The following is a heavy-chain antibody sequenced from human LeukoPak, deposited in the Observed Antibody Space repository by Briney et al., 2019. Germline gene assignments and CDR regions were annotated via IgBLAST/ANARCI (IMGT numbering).Heavy chain of an antibody. Sequence: ASVKVSCKASGYTFTSYAMNWVRQAPGQGLEWMGWINTNTGNPTYAQGFTGRFVFSLDTSVSTAYLQISSLKAEDTAVYYCARDRSTDCSSTSCRYDYAFDIWGQGTMVTVSS. D-gene: IGHD2-2*01. CDR2: INTNTGNP. CDR1: GYTFTSYA. V-gene: IGHV7-4-1*02. CDR3: ARDRSTDCSSTSCRYDYAFDI. J-gene: IGHJ3*02.